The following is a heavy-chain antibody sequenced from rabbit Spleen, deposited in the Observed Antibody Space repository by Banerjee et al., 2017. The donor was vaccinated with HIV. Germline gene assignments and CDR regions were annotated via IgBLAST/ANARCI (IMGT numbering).Heavy chain of an antibody. V-gene: IGHV1S40*01. J-gene: IGHJ6*01. Sequence: QSLEESGGDLVKPGASLTLTCIASGVSFSGDSYMCWVHQAPGKGLEWISCIAGSSSGFTYSATWAKGRFTCSKTSSTTVTLQMTSLTVADTATYFCARDTGSSFSSYGMDLWGPGTLVTVS. CDR1: GVSFSGDSY. D-gene: IGHD8-1*01. CDR3: ARDTGSSFSSYGMDL. CDR2: IAGSSSGFT.